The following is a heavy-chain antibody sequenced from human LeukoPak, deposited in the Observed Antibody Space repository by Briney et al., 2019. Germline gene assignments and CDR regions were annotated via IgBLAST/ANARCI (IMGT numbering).Heavy chain of an antibody. CDR1: GGSISSSSYY. CDR3: ASRKLGNDY. Sequence: SETLSLTCTVSGGSISSSSYYWGWIRQPPGKGLEWIGYIYYSGSTNYNPSLKSRVTISVDTSKNQFSLKLSSVTAADTAVYYCASRKLGNDYWGQGTLVTVSS. D-gene: IGHD7-27*01. CDR2: IYYSGST. J-gene: IGHJ4*02. V-gene: IGHV4-61*05.